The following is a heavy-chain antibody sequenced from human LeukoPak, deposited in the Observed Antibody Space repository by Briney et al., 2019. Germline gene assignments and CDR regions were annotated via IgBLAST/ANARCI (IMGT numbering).Heavy chain of an antibody. V-gene: IGHV3-64*05. CDR2: ISSNGGST. Sequence: GGSLRLSCSASGFTFSSYTMHWVRQAPGKGLEYVSAISSNGGSTYYADSVKGRFTISRDNFKNTLHVQMSSLRAEDTAVCYCVKGYYDFWSGYFGEEYWGQGTLVTVSS. CDR3: VKGYYDFWSGYFGEEY. D-gene: IGHD3-3*01. J-gene: IGHJ4*02. CDR1: GFTFSSYT.